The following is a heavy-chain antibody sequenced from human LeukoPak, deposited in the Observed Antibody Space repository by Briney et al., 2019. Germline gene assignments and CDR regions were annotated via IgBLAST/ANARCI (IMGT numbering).Heavy chain of an antibody. CDR1: GGSFSGYY. D-gene: IGHD3-22*01. Sequence: SETLSLTCAVYGGSFSGYYWSWIRQPPGKGLEWIGEINHSGSTNYNPSLKSRVTISVDTSKNQFSLKLGSVTAADTAVYYCASRNSNYYDSSGYSDYWGQGTLVTVSS. J-gene: IGHJ4*02. V-gene: IGHV4-34*01. CDR2: INHSGST. CDR3: ASRNSNYYDSSGYSDY.